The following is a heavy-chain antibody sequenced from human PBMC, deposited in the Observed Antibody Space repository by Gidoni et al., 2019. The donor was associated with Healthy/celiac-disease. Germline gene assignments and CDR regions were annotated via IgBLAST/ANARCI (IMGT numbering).Heavy chain of an antibody. V-gene: IGHV1-2*02. D-gene: IGHD1-1*01. CDR3: ARDQTGTTVRYYYYYGMDV. CDR2: INPNSGGT. Sequence: QVQLVQSGAEVKKPGASVRVSCTASGYTFTGYYMHWVRQAPGQGLEWMGWINPNSGGTKYAQKFQGRVTMTRDTSISTAYMELSRLRSDDTAVYYCARDQTGTTVRYYYYYGMDVWGQGTTVTVSS. J-gene: IGHJ6*02. CDR1: GYTFTGYY.